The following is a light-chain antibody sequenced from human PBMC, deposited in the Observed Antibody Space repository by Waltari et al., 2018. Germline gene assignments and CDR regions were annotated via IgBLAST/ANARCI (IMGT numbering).Light chain of an antibody. V-gene: IGLV3-19*01. J-gene: IGLJ2*01. CDR1: SLRTSY. Sequence: SSGLTQDPAVSVALGQTSRITCRGASLRTSYASWYQVKTGQAPVLVMFGKEKRPSGVPDRISGESSETTSSLIITGAQAEDEADYYCSSRNGRASQVVFAGGTKVTVL. CDR3: SSRNGRASQVV. CDR2: GKE.